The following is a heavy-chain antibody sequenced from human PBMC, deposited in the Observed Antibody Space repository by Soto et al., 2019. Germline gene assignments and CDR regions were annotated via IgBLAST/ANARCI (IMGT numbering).Heavy chain of an antibody. CDR1: GGSISSYD. CDR3: ARSLYYDFWSGYSPYMDV. CDR2: IYYSGST. J-gene: IGHJ6*03. Sequence: SETLSLTCTVSGGSISSYDWSWIRQPPGKGLEWIGYIYYSGSTNYNPSLKGRVTISVDTSKNQFSLKLSSVTAADTAVYYCARSLYYDFWSGYSPYMDVWGKGTTVTVSS. D-gene: IGHD3-3*01. V-gene: IGHV4-59*08.